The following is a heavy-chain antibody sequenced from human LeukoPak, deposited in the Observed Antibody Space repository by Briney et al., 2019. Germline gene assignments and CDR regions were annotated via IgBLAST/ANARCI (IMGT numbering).Heavy chain of an antibody. CDR2: IYYSGST. CDR1: GGSISSYY. CDR3: ARGRIAARPYYYYYMDV. J-gene: IGHJ6*03. D-gene: IGHD6-6*01. Sequence: PSETLSLTCTVSGGSISSYYWSWIRQPPGKGLEWIGYIYYSGSTNYNPSLKSRVTISVDTSKNQFSRKLSSVTAADTAVYYCARGRIAARPYYYYYMDVWGKGTTVTVSS. V-gene: IGHV4-59*01.